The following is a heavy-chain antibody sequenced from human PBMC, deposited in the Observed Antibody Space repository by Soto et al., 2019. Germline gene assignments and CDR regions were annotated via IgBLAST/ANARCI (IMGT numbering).Heavy chain of an antibody. CDR2: IYYSGST. CDR3: AREVVPAATKRYYYYYGMDV. Sequence: PSETLSLTCTVSGGPISSGDYYWSWIRQPPGKGLEWIGYIYYSGSTYYNPSLKSRVTISVDTSKNQFSLKLSSVTAADTAVYYCAREVVPAATKRYYYYYGMDVWGQGTTVTVSS. V-gene: IGHV4-30-4*01. D-gene: IGHD2-2*01. J-gene: IGHJ6*02. CDR1: GGPISSGDYY.